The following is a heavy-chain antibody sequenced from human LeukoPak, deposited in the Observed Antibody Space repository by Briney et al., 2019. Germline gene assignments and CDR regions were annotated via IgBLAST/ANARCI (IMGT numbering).Heavy chain of an antibody. J-gene: IGHJ3*02. CDR1: GGSVSSGCYY. Sequence: KPSQTLSLTCTVSGGSVSSGCYYWSWIRQPPGKGLEWIGYIYYSGSTNYNPSLKSRVTISVDTSKNQFSLKLSSVTAADTAVYYCARDTTPTGGDAFDIWGQGTMVTVSS. V-gene: IGHV4-61*01. CDR2: IYYSGST. D-gene: IGHD1-14*01. CDR3: ARDTTPTGGDAFDI.